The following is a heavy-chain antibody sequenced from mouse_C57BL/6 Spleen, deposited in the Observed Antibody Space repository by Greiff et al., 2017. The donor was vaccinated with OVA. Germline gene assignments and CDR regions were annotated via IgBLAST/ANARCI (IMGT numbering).Heavy chain of an antibody. D-gene: IGHD2-4*01. Sequence: QVQLQQPGAELVKPGASVKLSCKASGYTFTSYWMQWVKQRPGQGLEWIGEIDPSDSYTNYNQKFKGKATLTVDTSSSTAYMQLSSLTSEDSAVYYCARGGYDDYDERVYFDYGGQGTTLTVSS. CDR2: IDPSDSYT. CDR1: GYTFTSYW. J-gene: IGHJ2*01. V-gene: IGHV1-50*01. CDR3: ARGGYDDYDERVYFDY.